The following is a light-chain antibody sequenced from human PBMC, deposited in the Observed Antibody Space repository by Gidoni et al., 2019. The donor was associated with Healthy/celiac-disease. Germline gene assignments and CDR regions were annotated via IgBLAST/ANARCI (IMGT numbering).Light chain of an antibody. Sequence: DIQMTQSPSSLSASVGDRVTITCQASQDISNYLNWYQQKPGKAPKLLIYDASNLETGVPSRFSGSGSGTDFTFNSSSLQPEDIATYYCQQYDNLPLTVGGGTKVEIK. J-gene: IGKJ4*01. CDR1: QDISNY. CDR2: DAS. CDR3: QQYDNLPLT. V-gene: IGKV1-33*01.